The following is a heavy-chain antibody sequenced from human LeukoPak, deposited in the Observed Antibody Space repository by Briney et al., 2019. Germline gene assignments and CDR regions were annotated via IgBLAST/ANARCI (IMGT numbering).Heavy chain of an antibody. Sequence: GGSLRLSCAASGFTFNDYYMSWIRQAPGKGLEWLLYINIGGTNTHYADSVKGRFTISRDNAKKSLYLEMNNLRAEDTAVYYCATDGAGFDTWGQGVLVTVSS. J-gene: IGHJ5*02. CDR3: ATDGAGFDT. CDR1: GFTFNDYY. V-gene: IGHV3-11*01. CDR2: INIGGTNT.